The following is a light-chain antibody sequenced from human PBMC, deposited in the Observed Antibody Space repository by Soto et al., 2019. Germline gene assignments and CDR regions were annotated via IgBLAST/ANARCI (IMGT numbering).Light chain of an antibody. CDR3: QQFYNWPRT. V-gene: IGKV3-15*01. Sequence: VLTQSPGTLSLSSGERATLSCRASQSVSSNLAWYQQKPGQAPRLLIYGASTRATGIPARFSGSGSETEFTLTISSLQSEDFAVYYCQQFYNWPRTFGQGTKVDIK. CDR2: GAS. J-gene: IGKJ1*01. CDR1: QSVSSN.